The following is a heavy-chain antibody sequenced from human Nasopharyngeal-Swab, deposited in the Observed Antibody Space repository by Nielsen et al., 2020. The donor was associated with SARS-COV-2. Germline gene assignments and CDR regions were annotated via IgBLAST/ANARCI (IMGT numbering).Heavy chain of an antibody. CDR2: IKEDGSEK. D-gene: IGHD1-20*01. V-gene: IGHV3-7*03. CDR1: GFTFGNYW. J-gene: IGHJ4*02. Sequence: ESLKISCAASGFTFGNYWMSWVRQAPGKRLEWVANIKEDGSEKDYVDSVKGRFTISRDNIKNSLYLQMNSLRVEDMAVYFCARLPRNNWRLDSWGQGILVTVSS. CDR3: ARLPRNNWRLDS.